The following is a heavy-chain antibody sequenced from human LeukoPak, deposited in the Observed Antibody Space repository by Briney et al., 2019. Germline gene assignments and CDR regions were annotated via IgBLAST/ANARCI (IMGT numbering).Heavy chain of an antibody. D-gene: IGHD1-1*01. CDR3: ARGNDGWPYYYYYYMDV. CDR2: INPNSGGT. Sequence: GASVKVSCKASGYTFTGYYMHWVRQAPGQGLEWMGWINPNSGGTNYAQKFQGRVTMTRDTSISTAYMELSSLRSDDTAVYYCARGNDGWPYYYYYYMDVWGKGTTVIVSS. V-gene: IGHV1-2*02. CDR1: GYTFTGYY. J-gene: IGHJ6*03.